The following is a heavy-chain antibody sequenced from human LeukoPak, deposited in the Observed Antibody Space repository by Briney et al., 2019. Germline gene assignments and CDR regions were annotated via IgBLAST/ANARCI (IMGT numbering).Heavy chain of an antibody. J-gene: IGHJ6*02. CDR1: GFTFSSYG. CDR2: ISYDGSNK. CDR3: ARDLSGMDV. D-gene: IGHD3-9*01. V-gene: IGHV3-30*03. Sequence: PGRSLRLSCAASGFTFSSYGMHWVRQAPGKGLEWVAVISYDGSNKYYADSVKGRFTISRDNSKNTLYLQMNSLRAADTAVYYCARDLSGMDVWGQGTTVTVSS.